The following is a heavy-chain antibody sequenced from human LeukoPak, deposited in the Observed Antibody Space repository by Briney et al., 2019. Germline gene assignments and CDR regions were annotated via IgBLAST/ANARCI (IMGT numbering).Heavy chain of an antibody. CDR1: GYTFTSYD. J-gene: IGHJ6*02. CDR3: ARGVWFGDRSRSHASYGMDV. Sequence: GASVKVSCKASGYTFTSYDINWVRQATGQGLEWMGWMNPNSGNTGYAQKFQGRVTMTRNTSISTAYMELSSLRSEDTAVYYCARGVWFGDRSRSHASYGMDVWGQGTTVTVSS. V-gene: IGHV1-8*01. CDR2: MNPNSGNT. D-gene: IGHD3-10*01.